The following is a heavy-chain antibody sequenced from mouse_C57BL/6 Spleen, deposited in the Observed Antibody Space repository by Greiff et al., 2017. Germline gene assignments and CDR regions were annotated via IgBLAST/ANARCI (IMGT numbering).Heavy chain of an antibody. V-gene: IGHV5-17*01. J-gene: IGHJ2*01. CDR2: ISSGSSTI. D-gene: IGHD3-3*01. Sequence: EVQLVESGGGLVKPGGSLKLSCAASGFTFSDYGMHWVRQAPEKGLEWVAYISSGSSTIYYADTVKGRFTITRDHAKNTLFLKMTSLRDEDTDMDYCARREWDKYYFDYWGQGTTLTVSS. CDR1: GFTFSDYG. CDR3: ARREWDKYYFDY.